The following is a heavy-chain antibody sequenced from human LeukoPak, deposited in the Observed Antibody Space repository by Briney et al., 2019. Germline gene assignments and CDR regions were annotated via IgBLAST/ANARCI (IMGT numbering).Heavy chain of an antibody. CDR2: ISTSGITT. Sequence: PGRSLRLSCAASGFTFSSYEMSWVRQAPGRGREWVSYISTSGITTNYADSVKGRFTISRDNSKNTLYLQMNSLSAEDTALYYCAKDGISGNNHYDWFDPWGQGTLVTVSS. V-gene: IGHV3-48*03. J-gene: IGHJ5*02. CDR1: GFTFSSYE. D-gene: IGHD4-23*01. CDR3: AKDGISGNNHYDWFDP.